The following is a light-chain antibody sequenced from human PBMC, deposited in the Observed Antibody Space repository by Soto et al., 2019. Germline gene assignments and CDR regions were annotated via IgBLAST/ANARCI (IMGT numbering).Light chain of an antibody. J-gene: IGKJ1*01. CDR3: QHSYSTPT. CDR2: GAS. Sequence: DIQGTQSPSSLSASVGDRVTITCRASQSIGTSLNWYHQKPGKAPQLLIYGASTLQSGVPSRFSASGSGTHFTLTISSLQHEYFGTYSCQHSYSTPTFGQGTKVEIK. V-gene: IGKV1-39*01. CDR1: QSIGTS.